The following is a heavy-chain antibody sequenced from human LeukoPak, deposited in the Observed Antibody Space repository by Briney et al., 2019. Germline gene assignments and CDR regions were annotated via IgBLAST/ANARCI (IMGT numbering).Heavy chain of an antibody. J-gene: IGHJ6*03. Sequence: SETLSLTCTVSGGSISSGSYYWSWIRQPAGKGLEWIGRIYTSGSTNYNPSLKSRVTISVDTSKNQFSLKLSSLAAADTAVYYCARDYYDSSGYPYYYYYYYMDVWGKGTTVTVSS. V-gene: IGHV4-61*02. CDR3: ARDYYDSSGYPYYYYYYYMDV. CDR2: IYTSGST. D-gene: IGHD3-22*01. CDR1: GGSISSGSYY.